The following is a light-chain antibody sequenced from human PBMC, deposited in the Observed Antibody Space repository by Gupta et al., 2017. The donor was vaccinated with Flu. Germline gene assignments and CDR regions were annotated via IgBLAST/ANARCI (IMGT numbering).Light chain of an antibody. CDR2: DAC. CDR3: QQYDKLPFT. Sequence: DIQMTQYPSSLSASVGDRVTITCQASQDISNYLNWYQQKPGKAPKLLIYDACNLETGVPSRFSGSGSGTDFTFTISSLQPEDIATYYCQQYDKLPFTFGPGTKVDIK. CDR1: QDISNY. V-gene: IGKV1-33*01. J-gene: IGKJ3*01.